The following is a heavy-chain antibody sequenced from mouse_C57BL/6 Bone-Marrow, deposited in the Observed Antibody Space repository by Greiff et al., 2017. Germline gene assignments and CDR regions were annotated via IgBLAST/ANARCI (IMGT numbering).Heavy chain of an antibody. CDR3: ARGYYSNAWFAY. Sequence: LQESGPELVKPGASVKISCKASGYAFSSSWMNWVKQRPGKGLEWIGRIYPGDGDTNYNGKFKGKATLTADKSSSTAYMQLSSLPSEDSAVYFCARGYYSNAWFAYWGQGTLVTVSA. CDR2: IYPGDGDT. D-gene: IGHD2-5*01. CDR1: GYAFSSSW. V-gene: IGHV1-82*01. J-gene: IGHJ3*01.